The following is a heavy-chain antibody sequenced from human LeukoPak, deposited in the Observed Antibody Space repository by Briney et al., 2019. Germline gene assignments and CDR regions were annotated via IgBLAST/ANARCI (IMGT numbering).Heavy chain of an antibody. J-gene: IGHJ4*02. V-gene: IGHV3-21*01. CDR1: GFTFSSYA. CDR2: ISSSSSYI. CDR3: AREDIAVTGDDY. Sequence: PGGSLRLSCAASGFTFSSYAMSWVRQAPGKGLEWVSSISSSSSYIYYADSVKGRFTISRDNAKNSVYLQMNSLRAEDTAMYYCAREDIAVTGDDYWGQGTLVTVSS. D-gene: IGHD6-19*01.